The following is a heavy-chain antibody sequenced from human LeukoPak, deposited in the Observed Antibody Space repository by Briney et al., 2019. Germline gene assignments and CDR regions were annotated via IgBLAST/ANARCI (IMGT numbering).Heavy chain of an antibody. D-gene: IGHD7-27*01. CDR3: ARGLGIPYYFVY. CDR2: IIPIFGTA. V-gene: IGHV1-69*13. J-gene: IGHJ4*02. CDR1: GGTFSSYA. Sequence: ASVKVSCKASGGTFSSYAISWVRQAPGQGLEWMGGIIPIFGTANYAQKFQGRVTITADESTSTAYMELSSLRSEDTAVYYCARGLGIPYYFVYWGQGTLVTVSS.